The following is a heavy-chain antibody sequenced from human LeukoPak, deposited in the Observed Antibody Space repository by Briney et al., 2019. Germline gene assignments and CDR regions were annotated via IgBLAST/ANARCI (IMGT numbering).Heavy chain of an antibody. CDR3: STRDQSRTDMVPPDY. V-gene: IGHV4-4*02. Sequence: SGTLSLTCAVSGVSISSNNWWTWVRQPPGKGLEWIGETHRSGDTKYSPSLQTRATISIDNSKNQLSLNLNSVTAADTAVYYCSTRDQSRTDMVPPDYWRQGTLVTVSS. CDR1: GVSISSNNW. CDR2: THRSGDT. J-gene: IGHJ4*02. D-gene: IGHD5-18*01.